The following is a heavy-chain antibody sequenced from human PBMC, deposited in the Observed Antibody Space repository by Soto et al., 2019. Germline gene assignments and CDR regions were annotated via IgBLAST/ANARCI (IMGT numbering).Heavy chain of an antibody. CDR1: GFTFSNAW. J-gene: IGHJ6*02. V-gene: IGHV3-15*01. Sequence: PGGSLRLSCAASGFTFSNAWMSWVRQAPGKGLEWVGRIKSKTDGGTTDYAAPVKGRFTISRDDSKNTLYLQMNSLKTEDTAVYYCTTEPLRHFDWLLNMDVWGQGTTVTVSS. CDR3: TTEPLRHFDWLLNMDV. D-gene: IGHD3-9*01. CDR2: IKSKTDGGTT.